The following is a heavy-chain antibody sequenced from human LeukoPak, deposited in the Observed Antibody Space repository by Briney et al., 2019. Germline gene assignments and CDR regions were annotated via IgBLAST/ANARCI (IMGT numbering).Heavy chain of an antibody. Sequence: PGGSLRLSCAASGFTFSSYAVHWVRQAPGKGLEWVAAISYDGSNKYYADSVKGRFTISRDNSKNTLYLQMNSLRAEDTAVYYCARDLGGVVVAATHAFDYWGQGTLVTVSS. CDR1: GFTFSSYA. D-gene: IGHD2-15*01. CDR2: ISYDGSNK. V-gene: IGHV3-30*04. CDR3: ARDLGGVVVAATHAFDY. J-gene: IGHJ4*02.